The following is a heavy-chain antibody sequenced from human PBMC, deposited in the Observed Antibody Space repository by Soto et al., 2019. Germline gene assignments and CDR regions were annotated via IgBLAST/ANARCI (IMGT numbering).Heavy chain of an antibody. D-gene: IGHD3-3*02. CDR2: IYTGRNT. J-gene: IGHJ4*02. Sequence: QLQESGPGLVKPSETLSLTCNVSGRSMISYYWSWIRQPAGKGLEWIGRIYTGRNTNYNPSLQSRVTVSVDTDKNQFSLRLTSVTAADTAVYYCAREGDDRHFFFDSWGQGTLVTVSS. CDR3: AREGDDRHFFFDS. CDR1: GRSMISYY. V-gene: IGHV4-4*07.